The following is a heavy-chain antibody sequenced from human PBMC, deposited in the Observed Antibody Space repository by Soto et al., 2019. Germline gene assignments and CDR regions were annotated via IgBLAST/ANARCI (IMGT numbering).Heavy chain of an antibody. CDR2: IYPSDSDT. J-gene: IGHJ5*02. Sequence: PGESLKISCKGSGYNFDSNWIAWVRQVPGKGLEWMGIIYPSDSDTRYSPSFQGQVTISADKSISFAYLQWSSLKASDTAMYYCARRSRSGYDWLDYNWFDPWGQGTLVTVS. D-gene: IGHD5-12*01. CDR1: GYNFDSNW. V-gene: IGHV5-51*01. CDR3: ARRSRSGYDWLDYNWFDP.